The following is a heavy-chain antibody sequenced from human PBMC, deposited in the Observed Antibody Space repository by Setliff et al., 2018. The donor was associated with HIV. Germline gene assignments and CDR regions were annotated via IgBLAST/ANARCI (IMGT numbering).Heavy chain of an antibody. CDR1: GFTFRDYA. CDR3: ARVIDHGARWFFDY. D-gene: IGHD4-17*01. J-gene: IGHJ4*02. CDR2: ISSSGSTI. V-gene: IGHV3-48*03. Sequence: GGSLRLSCTGSGFTFRDYAMSWVRQAPGKGLEWVSYISSSGSTIYYADSVKGRFTISRDNAENILYLQMNSLRAEDTAVYYCARVIDHGARWFFDYWGQGTPVTVSS.